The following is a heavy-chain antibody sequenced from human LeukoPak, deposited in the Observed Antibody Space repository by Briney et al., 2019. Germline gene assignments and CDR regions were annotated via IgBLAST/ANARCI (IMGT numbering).Heavy chain of an antibody. CDR1: GGSISSSSYY. V-gene: IGHV4-39*07. D-gene: IGHD1-20*01. Sequence: SETLSLTCTVSGGSISSSSYYWGWIRQPPGKGLEWIGSIYYSGSTYYNPSLKSRVTISVDTSKNQFSLKLSSVTAADTAVYYCARGKYNWNDVGWFDPWGQGTLVTVSS. CDR3: ARGKYNWNDVGWFDP. CDR2: IYYSGST. J-gene: IGHJ5*02.